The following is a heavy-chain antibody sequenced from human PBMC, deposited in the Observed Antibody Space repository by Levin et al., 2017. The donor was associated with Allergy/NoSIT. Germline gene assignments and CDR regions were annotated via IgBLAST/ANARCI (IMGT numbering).Heavy chain of an antibody. CDR3: ARVGSGWNYFDY. D-gene: IGHD6-19*01. V-gene: IGHV3-48*03. J-gene: IGHJ4*02. CDR2: ISSSGSTI. CDR1: GFTFSSYE. Sequence: PGGSLRLSCAASGFTFSSYEMNWVRQAPGKGLEWVSYISSSGSTIYYADSVKGRFTISRDNAKNSLYLQMNSLRAEDTAVYYCARVGSGWNYFDYWGQGTLVTVSS.